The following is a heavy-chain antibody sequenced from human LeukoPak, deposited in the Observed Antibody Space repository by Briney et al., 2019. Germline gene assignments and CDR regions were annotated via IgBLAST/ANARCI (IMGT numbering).Heavy chain of an antibody. CDR2: ISAYNGNT. CDR1: GYTFTSYD. D-gene: IGHD1-26*01. Sequence: ASVTVSCKASGYTFTSYDISWVRQAPGQGLEGMGWISAYNGNTNYAQKFQGRVTMTTDTSTSTAYMELRSLRSDDTAVYYCARVAYVTWELLRPQYYFDYWGQGTLVTVSS. CDR3: ARVAYVTWELLRPQYYFDY. V-gene: IGHV1-18*01. J-gene: IGHJ4*02.